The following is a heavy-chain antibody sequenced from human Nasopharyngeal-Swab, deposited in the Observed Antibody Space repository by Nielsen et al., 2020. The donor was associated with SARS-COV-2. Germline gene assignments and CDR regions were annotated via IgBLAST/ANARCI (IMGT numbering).Heavy chain of an antibody. V-gene: IGHV4-39*01. Sequence: RQAPGKGLEWRASIYYRGSTNDNPALESRLTIAVDTSKNHYSLKLTSVTAADTAVYYCAKHPGGRWVGELSYYYYGLDVWGQGTTVTVSS. J-gene: IGHJ6*02. CDR2: IYYRGST. D-gene: IGHD3-10*01. CDR3: AKHPGGRWVGELSYYYYGLDV.